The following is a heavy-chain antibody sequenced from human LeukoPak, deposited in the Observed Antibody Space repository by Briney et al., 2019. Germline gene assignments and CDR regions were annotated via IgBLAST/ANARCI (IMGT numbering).Heavy chain of an antibody. J-gene: IGHJ4*02. CDR3: AKERAPRVTTGGFDY. V-gene: IGHV3-23*01. D-gene: IGHD4-17*01. Sequence: PGGSLRLSCAASGFTFSSYSMNWVRQAPGKGLEWVSVISGSGGSTYYADSVKGRFTISRDNSKNTLYLQMSSLRAEDTAVYYCAKERAPRVTTGGFDYWGQGTLVTVSS. CDR1: GFTFSSYS. CDR2: ISGSGGST.